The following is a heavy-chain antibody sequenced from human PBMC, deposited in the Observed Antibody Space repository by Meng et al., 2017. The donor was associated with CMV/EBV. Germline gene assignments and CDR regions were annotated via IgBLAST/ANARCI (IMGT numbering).Heavy chain of an antibody. CDR2: IYSSGGT. D-gene: IGHD2-2*01. CDR1: GGSIRSYY. Sequence: TVSGGSIRSYYWSWIRQPAGKGLEWIGRIYSSGGTNYKSSLKSRVTMSVDTSRSQFSLKLSSVTAADTAVYYCARTDCSSTSCYLNYWGQGTLVTVSS. J-gene: IGHJ4*02. CDR3: ARTDCSSTSCYLNY. V-gene: IGHV4-4*07.